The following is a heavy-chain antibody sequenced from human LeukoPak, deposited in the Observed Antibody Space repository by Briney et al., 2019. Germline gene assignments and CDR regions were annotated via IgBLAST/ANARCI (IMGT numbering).Heavy chain of an antibody. CDR1: GYTLTELS. V-gene: IGHV1-24*01. D-gene: IGHD3-10*01. J-gene: IGHJ6*02. CDR2: FDPEDGET. CDR3: ATAKGVRGVIITVYYYYGMDV. Sequence: ASEKVSCKVSGYTLTELSMHWVRQAPGKGLEWMGGFDPEDGETIYAQKFQGRVTMTEDTSTDTAYMELSSLRSEDTAVYYCATAKGVRGVIITVYYYYGMDVWGQGTTVTVSS.